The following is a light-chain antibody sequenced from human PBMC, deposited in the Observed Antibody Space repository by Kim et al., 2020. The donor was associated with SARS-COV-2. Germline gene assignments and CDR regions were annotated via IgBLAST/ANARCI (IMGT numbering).Light chain of an antibody. V-gene: IGKV3-20*01. CDR2: AAS. CDR1: QSVRSMS. Sequence: LSPGETATSSCRARQSVRSMSLSWYQQKPAHAPRLLNYAASSSAAGIPDRFSGSGSGTDFTLTISRLESEDFAVYYCQHYGTSKTFGQGTKVDIK. J-gene: IGKJ1*01. CDR3: QHYGTSKT.